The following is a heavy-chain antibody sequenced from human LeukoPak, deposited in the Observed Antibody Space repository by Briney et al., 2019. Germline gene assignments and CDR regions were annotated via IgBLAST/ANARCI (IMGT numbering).Heavy chain of an antibody. CDR1: GASIGSYY. J-gene: IGHJ4*02. CDR2: IYYSGST. V-gene: IGHV4-59*08. CDR3: ARISTSAPYFDY. Sequence: SETLSLTCGVSGASIGSYYWSWIRQPPEKGLEWIGYIYYSGSTNYNASLKSRVTISVDTSKNHFSLKLSSVTAADTAVYYCARISTSAPYFDYWGQGTLVTVSS. D-gene: IGHD6-6*01.